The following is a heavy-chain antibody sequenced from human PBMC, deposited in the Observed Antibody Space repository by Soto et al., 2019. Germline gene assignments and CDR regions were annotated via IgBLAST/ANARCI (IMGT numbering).Heavy chain of an antibody. V-gene: IGHV3-7*03. D-gene: IGHD3-22*01. J-gene: IGHJ4*02. Sequence: GGSLRLSCAASGFTFSSYWMSWFRQAPGKGLEWVANIKQDGSEKYYVDSVKGRFTISRDNAKNSLYLQMNSLRAEDTAVYYCARDSLGYYYDSSGFLYWGQGTLVTVSS. CDR1: GFTFSSYW. CDR3: ARDSLGYYYDSSGFLY. CDR2: IKQDGSEK.